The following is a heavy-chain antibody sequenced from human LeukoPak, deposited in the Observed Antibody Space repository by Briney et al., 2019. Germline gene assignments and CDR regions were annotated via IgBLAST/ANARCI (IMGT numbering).Heavy chain of an antibody. V-gene: IGHV3-74*01. CDR2: INSDGSST. Sequence: GGSLRLSCAASGFTFSTSWMHWVRQAPGKGLVWVSRINSDGSSTSYADSVKGRFTISRDNAKNSLYLQMNSLRAEDTAVYYCASPRKAYYDSSGYYGGWAFDIWGQGTMVTVSS. CDR3: ASPRKAYYDSSGYYGGWAFDI. CDR1: GFTFSTSW. D-gene: IGHD3-22*01. J-gene: IGHJ3*02.